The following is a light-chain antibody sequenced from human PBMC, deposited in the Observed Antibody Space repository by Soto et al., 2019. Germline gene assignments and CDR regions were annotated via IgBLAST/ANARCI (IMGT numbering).Light chain of an antibody. Sequence: DKLMSQSPATLAVSPGERVTLSWRASQNVYNPMSRSLQKPGQTPTPLIYNAIIRAPGVSARLTDRWSGTEFTLTVNNLQSEDFGVYYCHQDDEWPRTVGGGTKVDIK. CDR2: NAI. J-gene: IGKJ4*02. CDR3: HQDDEWPRT. V-gene: IGKV3-15*01. CDR1: QNVYNP.